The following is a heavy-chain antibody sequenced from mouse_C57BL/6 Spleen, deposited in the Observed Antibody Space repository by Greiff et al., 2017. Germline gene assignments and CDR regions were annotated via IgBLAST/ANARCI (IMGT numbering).Heavy chain of an antibody. Sequence: VQLKESGPGLVKPSQSLSLTCSVTGYSITSGYYWNWIRQFPGNKLEWMGYISYDGSNNYNPSLKNRISITRDTSKNQFFLKLNSVTTEDTATYYCAREGSSGYEYWGQGTTLTVSS. V-gene: IGHV3-6*01. J-gene: IGHJ2*01. CDR1: GYSITSGYY. CDR3: AREGSSGYEY. CDR2: ISYDGSN. D-gene: IGHD3-2*02.